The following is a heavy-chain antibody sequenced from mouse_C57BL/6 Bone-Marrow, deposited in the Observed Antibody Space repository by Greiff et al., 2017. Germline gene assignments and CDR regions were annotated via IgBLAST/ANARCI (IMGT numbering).Heavy chain of an antibody. Sequence: QVQLKQSGAELVRPGTSVKMSCKASGYTFTNYWIGWAKQRPGHGLEWIGDIYPGGGYTNSNEKFKGKATLTADKSSSTAYMQFSSLTSEDSAIYYCARRGTYYFDYWGQGTTLTVSS. CDR3: ARRGTYYFDY. CDR1: GYTFTNYW. J-gene: IGHJ2*01. D-gene: IGHD2-14*01. V-gene: IGHV1-63*01. CDR2: IYPGGGYT.